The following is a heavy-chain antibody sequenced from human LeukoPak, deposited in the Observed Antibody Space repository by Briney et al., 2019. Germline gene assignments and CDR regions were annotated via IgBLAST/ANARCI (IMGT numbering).Heavy chain of an antibody. CDR1: GYSFTSYW. D-gene: IGHD4-17*01. Sequence: GESLKISCKGSGYSFTSYWIGWVRQMPGKGLEWMGIIYPGDSDTRYSPSFQGQVTISADKSTSTAYPQWSSLKASDTAIYYCARSDAVTGWFDPWGQGTLVTVSS. CDR3: ARSDAVTGWFDP. V-gene: IGHV5-51*01. CDR2: IYPGDSDT. J-gene: IGHJ5*02.